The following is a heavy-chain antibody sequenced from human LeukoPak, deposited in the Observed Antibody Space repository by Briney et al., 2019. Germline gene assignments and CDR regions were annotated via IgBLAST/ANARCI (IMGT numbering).Heavy chain of an antibody. Sequence: GESLKISCKGSGYSFTSYWISWVRQMPGKGLEWMGIIYPGDSDTRYSPSFHGQVTISADKSISTSYLQWSSLKASDTAMYFCARRLAAAAAEAFDIWGQGTMVTVSS. CDR3: ARRLAAAAAEAFDI. V-gene: IGHV5-51*01. D-gene: IGHD6-13*01. J-gene: IGHJ3*02. CDR1: GYSFTSYW. CDR2: IYPGDSDT.